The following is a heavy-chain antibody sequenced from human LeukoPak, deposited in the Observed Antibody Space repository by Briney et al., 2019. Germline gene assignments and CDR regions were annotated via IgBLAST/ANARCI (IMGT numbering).Heavy chain of an antibody. CDR1: GFTVSNNY. CDR3: TTYFIAVAGR. CDR2: IKSKTDGGTT. V-gene: IGHV3-15*01. J-gene: IGHJ4*02. D-gene: IGHD6-19*01. Sequence: GSLRLSCAVSGFTVSNNYMSWVRQAPGKGLEWVGRIKSKTDGGTTDYAAPVKGRFTISRDDSKNTLYLQMNSLKTEDTAVYYCTTYFIAVAGRWGQGTLVTVSS.